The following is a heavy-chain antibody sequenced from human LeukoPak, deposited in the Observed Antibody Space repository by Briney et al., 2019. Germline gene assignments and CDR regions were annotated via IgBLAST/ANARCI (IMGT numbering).Heavy chain of an antibody. D-gene: IGHD1-26*01. Sequence: GGSLRLSSTASGFTFSSYTMTWVRQAPGKGLKWVSTITTGDGNTYYADSVKGRFTISRDNSKNTLSLQMNSLRADDTAVYYCAKWSGSYRFDYWGQGTLVTVSS. J-gene: IGHJ4*02. CDR1: GFTFSSYT. V-gene: IGHV3-23*01. CDR3: AKWSGSYRFDY. CDR2: ITTGDGNT.